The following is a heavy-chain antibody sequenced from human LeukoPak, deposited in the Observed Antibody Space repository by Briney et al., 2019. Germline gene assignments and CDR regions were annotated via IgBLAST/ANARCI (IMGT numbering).Heavy chain of an antibody. D-gene: IGHD6-6*01. V-gene: IGHV3-53*01. CDR1: GFTVSSKY. Sequence: GGSLRLSCAASGFTVSSKYMSWVRQAPGKGLEWLSVIHDGDGTYYADSVKARFTISRDNSKNTLYLQMNSLRVEDTAVYYCANWVEGARPSLDYWGQGALVTVSS. J-gene: IGHJ4*02. CDR3: ANWVEGARPSLDY. CDR2: IHDGDGT.